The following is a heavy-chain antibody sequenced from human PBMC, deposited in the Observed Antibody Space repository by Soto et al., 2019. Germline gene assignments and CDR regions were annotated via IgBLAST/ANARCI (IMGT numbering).Heavy chain of an antibody. D-gene: IGHD5-12*01. CDR1: GFTFSDYY. CDR3: AKSRVFSGYGAWCYYYGMDV. J-gene: IGHJ6*02. V-gene: IGHV3-11*01. Sequence: GGSLRLSCAASGFTFSDYYMSWIRQAPGKGLEWVSYISRSGNTIYYADSVKGRFAISRDNAKNSLYLQMNSLRAEDTAVYYCAKSRVFSGYGAWCYYYGMDVWGQGTTVAVSS. CDR2: ISRSGNTI.